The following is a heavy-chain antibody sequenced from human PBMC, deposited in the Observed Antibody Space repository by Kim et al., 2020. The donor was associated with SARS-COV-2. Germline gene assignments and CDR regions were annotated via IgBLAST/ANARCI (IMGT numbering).Heavy chain of an antibody. V-gene: IGHV3-23*01. Sequence: GGSLRLSCAASGFTYSAYAMSWVRQAPGKGLEWVSGISGSGGKTYYADSVKGRFIISRDKSKNTLHLQTNSLRAEDTAVYYCAKHIGSSGSEFQHWGQGTLVTVPS. CDR3: AKHIGSSGSEFQH. CDR1: GFTYSAYA. J-gene: IGHJ1*01. CDR2: ISGSGGKT. D-gene: IGHD3-22*01.